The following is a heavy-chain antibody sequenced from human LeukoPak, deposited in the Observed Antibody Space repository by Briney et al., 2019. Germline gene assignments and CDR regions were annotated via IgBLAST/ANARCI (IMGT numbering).Heavy chain of an antibody. CDR2: INPNSGGT. J-gene: IGHJ4*02. Sequence: ASVKVSCKASGYTFTGYYMHWVRQAPGQGLEWMGWINPNSGGTNYAQKFQGRVTMTRDTSIDTAYMDLSRLSSDDTAVYFCARDIGGIEMATIFLSDWGQGTLVTVSS. CDR3: ARDIGGIEMATIFLSD. V-gene: IGHV1-2*02. D-gene: IGHD5-24*01. CDR1: GYTFTGYY.